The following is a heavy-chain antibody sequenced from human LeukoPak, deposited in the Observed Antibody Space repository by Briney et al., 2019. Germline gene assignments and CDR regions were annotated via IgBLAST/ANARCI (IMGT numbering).Heavy chain of an antibody. J-gene: IGHJ6*03. CDR3: ARERGTRDYYYYMDV. V-gene: IGHV3-53*05. CDR1: GFTFSSNY. CDR2: IYCGGST. Sequence: PGGSLTLPCTPSGFTFSSNYMSWLRQSRGKGLEWVSVIYCGGSTYYADDVKGRFTIPRDNSKNTLYLQMNSLRAEDTAVYYCARERGTRDYYYYMDVWGKGTTVTVSS. D-gene: IGHD1-1*01.